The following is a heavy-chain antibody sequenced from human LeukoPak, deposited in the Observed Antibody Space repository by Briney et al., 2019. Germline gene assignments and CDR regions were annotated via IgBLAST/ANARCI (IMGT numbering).Heavy chain of an antibody. Sequence: PSETLSLTCIVSGGSISTTSYYWGWIRQPPGKGLEWIGSIYSGSTYYTPSLKSRVTISVDTSKNQFSLKVSSVTAADTAVYYCARDSEDTTMGPGYWGQGTLVTVSS. CDR3: ARDSEDTTMGPGY. V-gene: IGHV4-39*02. CDR1: GGSISTTSYY. CDR2: IYSGST. J-gene: IGHJ4*02. D-gene: IGHD5-18*01.